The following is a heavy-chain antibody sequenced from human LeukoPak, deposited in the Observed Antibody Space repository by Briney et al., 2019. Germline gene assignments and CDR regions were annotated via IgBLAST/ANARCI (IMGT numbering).Heavy chain of an antibody. J-gene: IGHJ3*02. CDR1: GGSISSSSYY. CDR2: IYYSGST. V-gene: IGHV4-39*01. CDR3: ARALLSDYDFWSGSTLAHDAFDI. Sequence: PSETLSLTCTVSGGSISSSSYYWGWIRQPPGKGLEWIGSIYYSGSTYYNPSLKSRVTISVDTSKNQFSLKLSPVTAADTAVYYCARALLSDYDFWSGSTLAHDAFDIWGQGTMVTVSS. D-gene: IGHD3-3*01.